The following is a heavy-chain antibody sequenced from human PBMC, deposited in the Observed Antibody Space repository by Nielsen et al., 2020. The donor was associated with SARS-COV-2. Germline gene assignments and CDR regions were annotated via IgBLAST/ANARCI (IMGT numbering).Heavy chain of an antibody. Sequence: ASVKVSCKASGYTFTSYAMNWVRQAPGQGLEWMGWINTNTGNPTYAQGFTGRFVFSLDTSVSTAYLQISSLKAEDTAVYYCASFSMVRGVIDFDYWGQGTLATVSS. J-gene: IGHJ4*02. CDR1: GYTFTSYA. D-gene: IGHD3-10*01. CDR3: ASFSMVRGVIDFDY. CDR2: INTNTGNP. V-gene: IGHV7-4-1*02.